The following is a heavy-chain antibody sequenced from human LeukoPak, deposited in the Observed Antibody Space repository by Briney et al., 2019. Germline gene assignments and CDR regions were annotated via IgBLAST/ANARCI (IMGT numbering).Heavy chain of an antibody. J-gene: IGHJ4*02. CDR3: AREYGVY. V-gene: IGHV3-NL1*01. CDR1: GFSFSSYG. D-gene: IGHD3-10*01. CDR2: IYSGGST. Sequence: GGSLRLSCAASGFSFSSYGMHWVRQAPGKGLEWVSVIYSGGSTYYADSVKGRFTISRDNSKNTLYLQVNSLRAEDTAVYYCAREYGVYWGQGTLVTVSS.